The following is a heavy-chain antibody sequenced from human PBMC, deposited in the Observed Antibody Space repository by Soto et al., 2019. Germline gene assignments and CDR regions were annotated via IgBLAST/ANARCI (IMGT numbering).Heavy chain of an antibody. Sequence: EVQLLGSGGGLVQPGGSLRLSCTASGFTFSNYAMSWVRQAPGKGLEWVSAITRTDSTYYADFVKGRFTISRDNSRNTLYLQMNSLGAEDAALYYCAKALVGEVGATDYWGQGTLVTVSS. CDR3: AKALVGEVGATDY. J-gene: IGHJ4*02. CDR1: GFTFSNYA. V-gene: IGHV3-23*01. D-gene: IGHD1-26*01. CDR2: ITRTDST.